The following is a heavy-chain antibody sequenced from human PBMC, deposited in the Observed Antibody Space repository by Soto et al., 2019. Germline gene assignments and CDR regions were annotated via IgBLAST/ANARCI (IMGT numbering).Heavy chain of an antibody. D-gene: IGHD3-3*01. V-gene: IGHV4-34*01. CDR3: ARGIYYDFWSGYPKDAFDI. Sequence: SETLSLTCAVYGGSFSGYYWSWIRQPPGKGLEWIGEINHSGSTNYNPSLKSRVTISVDTSKNQFSLKLSSVTAADTAVYYCARGIYYDFWSGYPKDAFDIWGQGTMVTVSS. CDR1: GGSFSGYY. J-gene: IGHJ3*02. CDR2: INHSGST.